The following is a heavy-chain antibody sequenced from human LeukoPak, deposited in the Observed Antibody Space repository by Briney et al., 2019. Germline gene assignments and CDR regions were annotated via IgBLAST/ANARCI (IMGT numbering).Heavy chain of an antibody. D-gene: IGHD3-9*01. V-gene: IGHV4-59*04. Sequence: SETLSLTCTVSGGSISSYYWSWIRQPPGKGLEWIGTIYYSGSTYYNPSLKSRVTISGDTSKNQFSLKLSSVTAADTAVYYCARHHFRYFDWLPKTAPDYWGQGTLVTVSS. J-gene: IGHJ4*02. CDR2: IYYSGST. CDR3: ARHHFRYFDWLPKTAPDY. CDR1: GGSISSYY.